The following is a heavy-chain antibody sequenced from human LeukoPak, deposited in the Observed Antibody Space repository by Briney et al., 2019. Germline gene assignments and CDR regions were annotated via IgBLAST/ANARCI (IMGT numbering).Heavy chain of an antibody. CDR1: GSTFSDYY. J-gene: IGHJ2*01. CDR2: ISSSGPTI. CDR3: TFVRDTSSSVWYFDL. Sequence: GGSLRLSCAASGSTFSDYYMSWIRQAPGKGLEWISYISSSGPTIYYADSVKGRFIISRDNAKNSLYLQMNSLRVEDTAVYYCTFVRDTSSSVWYFDLRGRGTLVTVSS. D-gene: IGHD6-6*01. V-gene: IGHV3-11*01.